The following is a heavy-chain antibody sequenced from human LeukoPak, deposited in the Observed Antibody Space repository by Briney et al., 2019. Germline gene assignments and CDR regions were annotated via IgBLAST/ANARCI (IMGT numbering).Heavy chain of an antibody. D-gene: IGHD6-19*01. J-gene: IGHJ4*02. V-gene: IGHV4-59*08. Sequence: SETLSLTCTVSGASVSTYYWSWIRQPPGKGLEWIGYVFYIGSTKYHSSLKSRVTISVDASKNQFSLRLSSVTAADTAVYYCARSSAWSPFNYWGQGTLVTVSS. CDR2: VFYIGST. CDR3: ARSSAWSPFNY. CDR1: GASVSTYY.